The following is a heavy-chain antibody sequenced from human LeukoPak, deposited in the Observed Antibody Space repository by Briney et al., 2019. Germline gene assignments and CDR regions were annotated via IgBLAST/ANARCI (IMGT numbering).Heavy chain of an antibody. V-gene: IGHV1-18*01. CDR2: ISAYNGNT. Sequence: GASVKVSCKASGYTFTSYGISWVRQAPGQGLEWMGWISAYNGNTNYAQKLQGRVTMTTDTSTSTAYMELRSLRSYDTAVYYCARMGNYDSSGSLPLDYWGQGTLVIVSS. D-gene: IGHD3-22*01. CDR1: GYTFTSYG. J-gene: IGHJ4*02. CDR3: ARMGNYDSSGSLPLDY.